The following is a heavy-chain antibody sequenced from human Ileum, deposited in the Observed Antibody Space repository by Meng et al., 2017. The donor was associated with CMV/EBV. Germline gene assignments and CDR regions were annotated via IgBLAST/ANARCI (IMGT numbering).Heavy chain of an antibody. CDR3: VRSPLSVARDFYFDH. CDR2: VSYDGTNT. D-gene: IGHD5/OR15-5a*01. CDR1: GFDFSSHA. Sequence: SLTLSCAASGFDFSSHAMHWVRQAPGKGLEWMAVVSYDGTNTYHADSILGRFTVSRDNNSNTVSLQMKRVTSDDTGLYYCVRSPLSVARDFYFDHWGQGAQVTVSS. V-gene: IGHV3-30*04. J-gene: IGHJ4*02.